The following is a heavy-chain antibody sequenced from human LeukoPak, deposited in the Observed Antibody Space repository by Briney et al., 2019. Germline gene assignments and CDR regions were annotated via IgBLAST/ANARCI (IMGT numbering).Heavy chain of an antibody. Sequence: GGSLRLSCAVSGFIVRTNYMNWVRQAPGKGLEWVSVIYSGGNTYYADPVKGRFTISRDNSKNTLYLQMNSLRVEDTAVYYCASSVYSGSPTKSFDYWGQGTLVTVSS. D-gene: IGHD3-10*01. J-gene: IGHJ4*02. CDR3: ASSVYSGSPTKSFDY. CDR1: GFIVRTNY. V-gene: IGHV3-53*01. CDR2: IYSGGNT.